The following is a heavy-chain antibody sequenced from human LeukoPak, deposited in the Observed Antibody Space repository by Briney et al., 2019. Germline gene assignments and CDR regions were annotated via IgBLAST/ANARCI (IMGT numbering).Heavy chain of an antibody. CDR2: INHSGST. V-gene: IGHV4-34*01. D-gene: IGHD6-6*01. CDR3: ARPGGIAARPYSYGPPGYYYYMDV. Sequence: SETLSLTCAVYGGSFSGYYWSWIRQPPGKGLEWIGEINHSGSTNYNPSLKSRVTISVDTSKNQISLKLSSVTAADTAVYYCARPGGIAARPYSYGPPGYYYYMDVWGKGTTVTVSS. J-gene: IGHJ6*03. CDR1: GGSFSGYY.